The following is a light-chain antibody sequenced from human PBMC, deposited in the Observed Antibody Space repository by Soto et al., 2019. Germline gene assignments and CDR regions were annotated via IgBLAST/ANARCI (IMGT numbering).Light chain of an antibody. CDR3: AVRYS. CDR1: QSASSN. Sequence: VMTQPQPTLSESQGETAARSGRASQSASSNLAWYQQKPGQAPRLLIYGTSTRATGIPARFSGSGSGTDFTLTISSLQPEDFATYCSAVRYS. V-gene: IGKV3-15*01. J-gene: IGKJ2*03. CDR2: GTS.